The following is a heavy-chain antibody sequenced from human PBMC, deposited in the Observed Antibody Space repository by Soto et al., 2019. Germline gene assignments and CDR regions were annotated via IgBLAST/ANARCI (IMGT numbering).Heavy chain of an antibody. CDR1: GGSFSGYY. J-gene: IGHJ4*02. CDR3: ASTYGDYVIDY. CDR2: IYYSGST. V-gene: IGHV4-31*11. Sequence: SETLSLTCAVYGGSFSGYYWSWIRQHPGKGLEWIGYIYYSGSTYYNPSLKSRVTISVDTSKNQFSLKLSSVTAADTAVYYCASTYGDYVIDYWGQGTLVTVSS. D-gene: IGHD4-17*01.